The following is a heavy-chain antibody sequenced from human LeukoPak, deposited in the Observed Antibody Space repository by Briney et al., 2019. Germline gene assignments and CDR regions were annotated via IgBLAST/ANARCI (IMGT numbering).Heavy chain of an antibody. J-gene: IGHJ3*02. D-gene: IGHD1-26*01. CDR1: GGTFSSYT. V-gene: IGHV1-69*04. Sequence: SVKVSCKASGGTFSSYTISWVRQAPGQGLEWMGRIIPILGIANYAQKFQGRVTITADKSTSTAYMELSSLRSEDTAVYYCARDWGFGGGSYNAFDIWGQGTMVTVSS. CDR2: IIPILGIA. CDR3: ARDWGFGGGSYNAFDI.